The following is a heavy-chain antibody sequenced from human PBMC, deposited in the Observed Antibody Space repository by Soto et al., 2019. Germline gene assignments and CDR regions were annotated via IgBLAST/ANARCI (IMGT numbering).Heavy chain of an antibody. CDR3: ARDTPDYDFDY. J-gene: IGHJ4*02. D-gene: IGHD4-17*01. CDR1: GFTFSSYA. CDR2: ISYDGSNK. Sequence: QVPLVESGGGVVQPGRSLRLSCAASGFTFSSYAMHWVRQAPGKGLEWVAVISYDGSNKYYADSVKGRFTISRDNSKNTLYLQMNSLRAEDTAVYYCARDTPDYDFDYWGQGTLVTVSS. V-gene: IGHV3-30-3*01.